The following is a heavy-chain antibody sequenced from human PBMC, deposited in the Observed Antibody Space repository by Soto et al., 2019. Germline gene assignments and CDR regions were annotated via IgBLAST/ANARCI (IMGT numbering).Heavy chain of an antibody. CDR1: GYIFVNYG. Sequence: ASVKVSCKASGYIFVNYGIAWVRQAPGQGLEWMGWISPYTGNTHSASKVQGRLTMTTDTSTGTAYIDLGSLTSDDTAVYYCVMVDNYVTPTPQDVRGQGTTVTVAS. CDR3: VMVDNYVTPTPQDV. V-gene: IGHV1-18*01. D-gene: IGHD3-16*01. CDR2: ISPYTGNT. J-gene: IGHJ6*02.